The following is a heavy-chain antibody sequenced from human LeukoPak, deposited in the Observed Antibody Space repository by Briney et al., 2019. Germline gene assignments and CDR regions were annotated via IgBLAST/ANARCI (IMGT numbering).Heavy chain of an antibody. CDR1: GYTFTSYG. Sequence: ASVKVSCKASGYTFTSYGISWVRRAPGQGLEWMGWISAYNGNTNYAQKLQGRVTMTTDTSTSTAYMELRSLRSDDTAVYYCAIIPYDSSAGHDAFDIWGQGTMVTVSS. V-gene: IGHV1-18*01. J-gene: IGHJ3*02. CDR2: ISAYNGNT. CDR3: AIIPYDSSAGHDAFDI. D-gene: IGHD3-22*01.